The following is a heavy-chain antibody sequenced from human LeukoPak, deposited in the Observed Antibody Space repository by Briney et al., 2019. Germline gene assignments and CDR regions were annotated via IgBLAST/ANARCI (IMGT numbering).Heavy chain of an antibody. D-gene: IGHD6-19*01. J-gene: IGHJ4*02. V-gene: IGHV4-59*03. Sequence: PSETLSLTCTVSGTSISTYYWNWIRQPPGKGLEWIAYIYYSGSTNYNPSLKSRVTISVDTSKNQFSLKLSSVTAADTAVYYCAGGIAVADLFDYWGQGTLVTVSS. CDR3: AGGIAVADLFDY. CDR1: GTSISTYY. CDR2: IYYSGST.